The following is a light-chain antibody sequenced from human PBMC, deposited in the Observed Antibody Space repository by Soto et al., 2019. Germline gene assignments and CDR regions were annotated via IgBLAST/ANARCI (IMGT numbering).Light chain of an antibody. Sequence: DIPLTQSPSTLSASVGARVTITCRASQGISTWLAWYQQKPGKAPILLIFGASSLESGVPSRFSGSGSGTEFTLTISSLQPDDFATYHCQQYDNYPLCFGGGTKVEMK. V-gene: IGKV1-5*01. CDR1: QGISTW. J-gene: IGKJ4*01. CDR2: GAS. CDR3: QQYDNYPLC.